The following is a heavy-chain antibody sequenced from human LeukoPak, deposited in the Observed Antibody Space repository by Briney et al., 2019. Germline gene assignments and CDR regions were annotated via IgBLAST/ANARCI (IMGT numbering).Heavy chain of an antibody. CDR2: IRSKAYGGTT. CDR3: TRDYGDYKGDS. D-gene: IGHD4-17*01. Sequence: PGGSLRLSCTASGFTFGDYAVIWVRQAPGKGLEWVGFIRSKAYGGTTEYAACVKGRFSISRDDSRSIAYLQMNSLKTEDTAVYHCTRDYGDYKGDSWGQGTLVTVSS. J-gene: IGHJ5*01. CDR1: GFTFGDYA. V-gene: IGHV3-49*04.